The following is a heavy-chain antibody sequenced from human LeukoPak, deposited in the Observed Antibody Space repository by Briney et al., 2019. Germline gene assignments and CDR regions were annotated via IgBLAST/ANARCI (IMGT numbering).Heavy chain of an antibody. CDR1: GYTFTNYA. D-gene: IGHD3-10*01. Sequence: GASVKVSCKASGYTFTNYAMHWVRQAPGQRLECMAWINAGNGNTKYSQKLQGRVTITRDTSASTAYMELSSLRSEDTAVYYCARERGYGAGSYYNGLYLDSWGQGTQVTVSS. J-gene: IGHJ4*02. CDR2: INAGNGNT. CDR3: ARERGYGAGSYYNGLYLDS. V-gene: IGHV1-3*01.